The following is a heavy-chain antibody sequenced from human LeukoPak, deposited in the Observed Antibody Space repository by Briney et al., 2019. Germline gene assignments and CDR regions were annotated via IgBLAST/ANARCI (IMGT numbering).Heavy chain of an antibody. D-gene: IGHD2-15*01. V-gene: IGHV1-69*04. CDR3: NTATVSSTSSSFDY. CDR1: GGTFSSYA. CDR2: IIPILGIA. Sequence: GTSVKVSCKASGGTFSSYAISWVRQAPGQGLEWMGRIIPILGIANYAQKFQGRVTITADKSTSTAYMELSSLRSEDTAVYYCNTATVSSTSSSFDYWGQGTLVTVSS. J-gene: IGHJ4*02.